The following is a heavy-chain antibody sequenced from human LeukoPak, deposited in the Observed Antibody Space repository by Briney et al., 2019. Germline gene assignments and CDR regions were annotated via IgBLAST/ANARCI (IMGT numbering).Heavy chain of an antibody. CDR2: INPNSGGT. J-gene: IGHJ4*02. V-gene: IGHV1-2*02. CDR3: ARVYYDFWSGYYSDY. D-gene: IGHD3-3*01. Sequence: ASVKVSCKASGYTFTGYYMHWVRQAPGQGLEWMGWINPNSGGTNYAQKFQGRVTITRNTSISTAYMELSSLRSEDTAVYYCARVYYDFWSGYYSDYWGQGTLVTVSS. CDR1: GYTFTGYY.